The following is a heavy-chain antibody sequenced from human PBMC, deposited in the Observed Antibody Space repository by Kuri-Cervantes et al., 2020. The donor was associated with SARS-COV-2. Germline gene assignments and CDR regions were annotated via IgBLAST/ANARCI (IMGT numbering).Heavy chain of an antibody. D-gene: IGHD1-1*01. Sequence: GESLKISCAASGFTFSNYGMHWVRQAPGKGLEWVADIWYDGSNKYYADAVKGRFTISRDNSKNTLYLEMNSLRAEDTAVYYCARDFFSSRRYNWNDVYPPEFDFRGQGTLVTGSS. V-gene: IGHV3-33*08. CDR1: GFTFSNYG. CDR2: IWYDGSNK. J-gene: IGHJ4*02. CDR3: ARDFFSSRRYNWNDVYPPEFDF.